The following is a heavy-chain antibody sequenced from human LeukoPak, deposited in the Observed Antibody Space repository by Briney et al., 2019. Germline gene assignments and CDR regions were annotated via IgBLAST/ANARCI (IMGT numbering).Heavy chain of an antibody. CDR2: INPSVGST. J-gene: IGHJ4*02. D-gene: IGHD3-3*01. CDR1: GYTFTSYD. Sequence: GASVKVSCKASGYTFTSYDINWVRQATGQGLEWMGIINPSVGSTTYAQKFQDRVTLTRDTSTSTVYMELSSLRSEDTAIYFCVRGGYDFSSGYYPSRWGQGTLVTVSS. CDR3: VRGGYDFSSGYYPSR. V-gene: IGHV1-46*01.